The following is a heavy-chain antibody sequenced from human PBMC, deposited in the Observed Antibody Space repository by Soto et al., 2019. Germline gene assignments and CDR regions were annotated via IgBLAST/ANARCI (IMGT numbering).Heavy chain of an antibody. CDR3: AKVRTYYDFWSGYEFDY. D-gene: IGHD3-3*01. J-gene: IGHJ4*02. Sequence: PGGSLRLSCAASGFTFSSYAMSWVRQAPGKGLEWVSAISGSGGSTYYADSVKGRFTISRDNSKNTLYLQMNSLRAEDTAVYYCAKVRTYYDFWSGYEFDYWGQGTLVTVSS. V-gene: IGHV3-23*01. CDR1: GFTFSSYA. CDR2: ISGSGGST.